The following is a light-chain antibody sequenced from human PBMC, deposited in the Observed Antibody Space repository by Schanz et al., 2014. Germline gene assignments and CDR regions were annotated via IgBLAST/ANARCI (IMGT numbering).Light chain of an antibody. CDR2: DDT. CDR3: TSYTSVSTWV. Sequence: QSVLTQPASVSGSPGQSITISCTGTSSDVGSYNLVSWYQQSPGKAPKLMIYDDTKRPSGVSNRFSGSKSGNTASLTISGLQTEDEADYYCTSYTSVSTWVFGGGTKLTVL. CDR1: SSDVGSYNL. V-gene: IGLV2-14*02. J-gene: IGLJ3*02.